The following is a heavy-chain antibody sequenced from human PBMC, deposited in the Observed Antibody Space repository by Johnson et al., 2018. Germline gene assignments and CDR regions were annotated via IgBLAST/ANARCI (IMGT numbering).Heavy chain of an antibody. CDR1: GRSLSGDF. V-gene: IGHV4-34*01. CDR2: INHSGRT. CDR3: AGLIGADRRLGFDL. J-gene: IGHJ2*01. Sequence: QVQLQQWGAGLLKPSETLSLTCGVYGRSLSGDFWTWIRQPPGKGLEWIGEINHSGRTNYIPSLKSRVTISVDTSKNQFSLQLNSVTAADTAVYYCAGLIGADRRLGFDLWGRGTLVTVSS. D-gene: IGHD3-16*01.